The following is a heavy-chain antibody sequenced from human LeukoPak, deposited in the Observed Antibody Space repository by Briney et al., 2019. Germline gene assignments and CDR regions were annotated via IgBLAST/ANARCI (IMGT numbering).Heavy chain of an antibody. V-gene: IGHV4-61*02. CDR2: IYTSGST. CDR1: GGSISSSSYY. CDR3: ARDTPHYDILTGSLYYYYMDV. D-gene: IGHD3-9*01. J-gene: IGHJ6*03. Sequence: SETLSLTCTVSGGSISSSSYYWSWIRQPAGKGLEWIGRIYTSGSTNYNPSLKSRVTISVDTSKNQFSLKLSSVTAADTAVYYCARDTPHYDILTGSLYYYYMDVWGKGTTVTISS.